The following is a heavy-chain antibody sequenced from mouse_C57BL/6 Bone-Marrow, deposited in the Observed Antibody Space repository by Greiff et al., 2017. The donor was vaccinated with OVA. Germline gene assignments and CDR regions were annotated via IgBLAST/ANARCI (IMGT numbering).Heavy chain of an antibody. D-gene: IGHD1-1*01. J-gene: IGHJ2*01. CDR3: ARFTVVAPYYFDY. Sequence: EVQLQQSGPELVKPGASVKISCKASGYSFTGYYMNWVKQSPEKSLEWIGEINPSTGGTTYNQKFKAKATLTVDKSSSTAYMQLKSLTSEDSAVYYCARFTVVAPYYFDYWGQGTTLTVSS. V-gene: IGHV1-42*01. CDR2: INPSTGGT. CDR1: GYSFTGYY.